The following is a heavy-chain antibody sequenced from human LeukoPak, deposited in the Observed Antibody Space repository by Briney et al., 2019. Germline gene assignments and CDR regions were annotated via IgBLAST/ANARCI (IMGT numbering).Heavy chain of an antibody. CDR2: ISTNGVGT. V-gene: IGHV3-64*01. Sequence: GGSLRLSCAASGLTFSSYAMHWVRQAPGKGLEYVSAISTNGVGTYYANSMKGRFTISRDNSKNTLYLQMGSLRPEDMAVYYCARYTSGSCYDYWGRGTLVTVSS. J-gene: IGHJ4*02. CDR1: GLTFSSYA. CDR3: ARYTSGSCYDY. D-gene: IGHD3-10*01.